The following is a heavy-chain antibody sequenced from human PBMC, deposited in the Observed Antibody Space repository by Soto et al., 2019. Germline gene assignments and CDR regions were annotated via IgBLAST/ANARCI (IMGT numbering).Heavy chain of an antibody. CDR2: INHSGST. V-gene: IGHV4-34*01. Sequence: QVQLQQWGAGLLKPSETLSLTCAVYGGSFSGYYWSWIRQPPGKGLEWIGEINHSGSTNYNPSLKRRVTISVDTSKNQSSLKQRSVTAADTAVYYCARGLSCSSTSCYGAFDYWGQGTLVTVSS. CDR3: ARGLSCSSTSCYGAFDY. J-gene: IGHJ4*02. D-gene: IGHD2-2*01. CDR1: GGSFSGYY.